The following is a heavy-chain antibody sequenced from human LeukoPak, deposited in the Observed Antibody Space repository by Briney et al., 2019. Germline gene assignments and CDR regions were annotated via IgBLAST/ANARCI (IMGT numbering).Heavy chain of an antibody. J-gene: IGHJ5*02. V-gene: IGHV4-31*03. Sequence: PSETLSLTCTVSGGSISSGGYYWSWIRQHPGKGLEWIGYIYYSGSTYYNPSLKSRVTISVDTSKNQFSLKLSSVTAADTAVYYCARGPNGDCPSYNWFDPWGQGTLVTVSS. CDR2: IYYSGST. D-gene: IGHD2-21*02. CDR3: ARGPNGDCPSYNWFDP. CDR1: GGSISSGGYY.